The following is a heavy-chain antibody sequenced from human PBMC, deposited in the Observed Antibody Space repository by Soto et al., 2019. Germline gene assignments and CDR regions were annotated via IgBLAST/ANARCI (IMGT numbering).Heavy chain of an antibody. CDR3: ARDPPGYGSDA. V-gene: IGHV4-59*01. D-gene: IGHD5-12*01. Sequence: SETLSLTCTVSGGSISNYYWSWIRQPPGKGLEWIGYIYYSGSTNYNPSLKSRVTISVDTSKNQFSLELSSVTAADTAVYYCARDPPGYGSDAWGQGTLVTVSS. CDR1: GGSISNYY. J-gene: IGHJ4*02. CDR2: IYYSGST.